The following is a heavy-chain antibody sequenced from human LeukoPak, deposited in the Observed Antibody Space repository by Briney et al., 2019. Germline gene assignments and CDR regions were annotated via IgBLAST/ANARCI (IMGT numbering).Heavy chain of an antibody. D-gene: IGHD6-13*01. CDR3: AKCWQQPDEAAFDY. J-gene: IGHJ4*02. V-gene: IGHV3-23*01. CDR1: GFTFSSYA. CDR2: ISGSGGST. Sequence: YPGGSLRLSCAASGFTFSSYAMSWVRQAPGKGLEWVSAISGSGGSTYYADSVKGRFTISRDNSKNTLYLQMNSLRAEDTAVYYCAKCWQQPDEAAFDYWGQGTLVTVSS.